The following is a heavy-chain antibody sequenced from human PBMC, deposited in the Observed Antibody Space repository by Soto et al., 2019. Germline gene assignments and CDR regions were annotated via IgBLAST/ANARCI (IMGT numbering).Heavy chain of an antibody. CDR2: ITPYNGNT. V-gene: IGHV1-18*01. CDR1: GYTFINYG. D-gene: IGHD5-12*01. J-gene: IGHJ5*02. Sequence: QVQLVQSGAEVKKPGASVKVSCKASGYTFINYGINWVRQAPGQGLEWMGWITPYNGNTNYAQKLQGRVTMTTDTATSTAYRELRSLRSDDTAVYYCARGWVGSGYDPWGQGTLVTVSS. CDR3: ARGWVGSGYDP.